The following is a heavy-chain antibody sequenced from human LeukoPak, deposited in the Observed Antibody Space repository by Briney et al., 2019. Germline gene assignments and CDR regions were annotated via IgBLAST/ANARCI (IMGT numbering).Heavy chain of an antibody. V-gene: IGHV4-39*01. CDR2: IYYSGST. CDR3: ARGGIAYDFWSGGGDY. CDR1: GGSISSSSYY. J-gene: IGHJ4*02. D-gene: IGHD3-3*01. Sequence: PSETLSLTCTVSGGSISSSSYYWGWIRQPPGKGLEWIGSIYYSGSTYYNPSLKSRVTISVDTSKNQFSLKLSSVTAADTAVYYCARGGIAYDFWSGGGDYWGQGALVTVSS.